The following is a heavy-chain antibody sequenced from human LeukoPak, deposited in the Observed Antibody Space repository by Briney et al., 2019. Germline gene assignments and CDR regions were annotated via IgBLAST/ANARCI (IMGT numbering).Heavy chain of an antibody. CDR1: GFTFTNYG. CDR3: AKKGRTDTSGWAFDS. V-gene: IGHV3-30*02. Sequence: PGGSLRLSCAGSGFTFTNYGILWVRQAPGKGLEWVAFISFDATNIYYSNSVKGRFTVSRDTSKNTVYLQINRLRVEDAAVYYCAKKGRTDTSGWAFDSWGQGTLVTVSS. D-gene: IGHD6-19*01. CDR2: ISFDATNI. J-gene: IGHJ4*02.